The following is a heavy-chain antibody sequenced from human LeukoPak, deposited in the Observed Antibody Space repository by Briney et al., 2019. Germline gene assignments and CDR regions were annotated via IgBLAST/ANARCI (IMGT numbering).Heavy chain of an antibody. Sequence: GASVKVSCKASGYTFTSYDINWVRQATGQGLEWMGWMNPNSGNTGYAQKFQGRVTITRNTSISTAYMELSSLRSEDTAVYYCARLGYCSSTSCYTANHYYYYYYMDVWGKGTMVTVSS. CDR3: ARLGYCSSTSCYTANHYYYYYYMDV. V-gene: IGHV1-8*03. J-gene: IGHJ6*03. D-gene: IGHD2-2*02. CDR1: GYTFTSYD. CDR2: MNPNSGNT.